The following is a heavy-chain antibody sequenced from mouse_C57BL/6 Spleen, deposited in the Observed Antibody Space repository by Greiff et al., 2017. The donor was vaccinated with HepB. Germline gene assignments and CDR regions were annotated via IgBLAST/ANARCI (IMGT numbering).Heavy chain of an antibody. CDR1: GFTFSSYA. CDR2: ISDGGSYT. J-gene: IGHJ1*03. CDR3: AGAWDGYYDV. V-gene: IGHV5-4*01. D-gene: IGHD2-3*01. Sequence: EVHLVESGGGLVKPGGSLKLSCAASGFTFSSYAMSWVRQTPEKRLEWVATISDGGSYTYYPDNVKGRFTISRDNAKNNLYLQMSLLKSEATAMYYCAGAWDGYYDVWGTGTTVTVSS.